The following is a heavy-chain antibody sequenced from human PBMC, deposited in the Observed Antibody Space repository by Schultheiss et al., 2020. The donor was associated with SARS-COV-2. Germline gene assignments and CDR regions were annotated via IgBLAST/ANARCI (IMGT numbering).Heavy chain of an antibody. V-gene: IGHV3-74*01. CDR2: INSDGSST. CDR1: GFTFSSYW. Sequence: GGSLRLSCAASGFTFSSYWMHWVRQAPGKGLVWVSRINSDGSSTSYADSVKGRFTISRDNSKNTLYLQMNSLRAEDTAVYYCARSLRWELTAGMDVWGQGTTVTVSS. CDR3: ARSLRWELTAGMDV. D-gene: IGHD1-26*01. J-gene: IGHJ6*02.